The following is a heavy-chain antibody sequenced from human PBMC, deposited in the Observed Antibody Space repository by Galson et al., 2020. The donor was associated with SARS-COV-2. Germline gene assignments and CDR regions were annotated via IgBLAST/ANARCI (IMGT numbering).Heavy chain of an antibody. CDR3: ARGRPHHYGSGTDYNNFDN. CDR2: IHTSGSA. D-gene: IGHD3-10*01. V-gene: IGHV4-61*02. J-gene: IGHJ4*01. Sequence: SETLSLTCTVSGDSVTRDNYLWSWIRQPAGKGLEWIGRIHTSGSAIYNPSLKSRLSIFLDMSKNQFSLDLTSVTAADTAVYYCARGRPHHYGSGTDYNNFDNWGPGTLVTVSS. CDR1: GDSVTRDNYL.